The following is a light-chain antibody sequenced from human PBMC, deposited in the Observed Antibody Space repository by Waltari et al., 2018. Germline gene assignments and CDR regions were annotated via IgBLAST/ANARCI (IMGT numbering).Light chain of an antibody. V-gene: IGLV2-14*01. J-gene: IGLJ1*01. Sequence: QSALTQPPPVSGSPGQSFTISCTGTSRAAGRYNYVSWYQQHPGKATKLMIYEVSNRPSGVSNRFSGSKSGNTASLTISGLQAEDEADYYCSSYTSSSTPSVFGTGTKVTVL. CDR3: SSYTSSSTPSV. CDR1: SRAAGRYNY. CDR2: EVS.